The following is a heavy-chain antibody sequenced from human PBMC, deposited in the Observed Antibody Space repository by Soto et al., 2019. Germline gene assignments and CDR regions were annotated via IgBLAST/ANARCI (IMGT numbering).Heavy chain of an antibody. CDR3: ASVYHGDYVYYYYGMDV. J-gene: IGHJ6*02. CDR2: IIPIFGTA. CDR1: GGTFSSYA. Sequence: RASVKVSCKASGGTFSSYAISWVRQAPGQGLEWMGGIIPIFGTANYAQKFQGRVTITADESTSTAYMELSSLRSEDTAVYYCASVYHGDYVYYYYGMDVWGQGTTVTVSS. D-gene: IGHD4-17*01. V-gene: IGHV1-69*13.